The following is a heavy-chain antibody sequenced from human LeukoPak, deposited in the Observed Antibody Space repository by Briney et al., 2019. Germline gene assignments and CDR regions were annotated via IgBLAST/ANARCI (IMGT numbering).Heavy chain of an antibody. CDR3: ARGRVPAARGHNNWFDP. CDR2: MNPNSGNT. D-gene: IGHD2-2*01. V-gene: IGHV1-8*01. J-gene: IGHJ5*02. Sequence: ASVKVSCKDSGYTFTSYDINWVRQATGQGLEWMGWMNPNSGNTGYAQKFQGRVTMTRNTSISTAYMELSSLRSEDTAVYYCARGRVPAARGHNNWFDPWGQGTLVTVSS. CDR1: GYTFTSYD.